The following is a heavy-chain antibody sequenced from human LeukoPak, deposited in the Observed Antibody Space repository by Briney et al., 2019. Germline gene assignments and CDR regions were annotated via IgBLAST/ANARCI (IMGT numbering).Heavy chain of an antibody. D-gene: IGHD3-22*01. V-gene: IGHV4-4*07. CDR1: GGSISSYY. Sequence: SETLSLTCTVSGGSISSYYWSWIRQPAGKGLEWNGRIYTSGSTNYNPSLKSRVTMSVDTSKNQFSLKLSSVTAADTAVYYCARDGQYYYDSSSAFDIWGQGTMVTVSS. CDR3: ARDGQYYYDSSSAFDI. CDR2: IYTSGST. J-gene: IGHJ3*02.